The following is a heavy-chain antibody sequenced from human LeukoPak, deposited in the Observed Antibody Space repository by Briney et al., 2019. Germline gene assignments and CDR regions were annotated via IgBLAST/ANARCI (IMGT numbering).Heavy chain of an antibody. D-gene: IGHD5-24*01. CDR2: ISSSSSYT. Sequence: GGSLRLSCAASGFTLSDYYMSWIRQAPGKGLEWVSYISSSSSYTNYADSVKGRFTISRDNAKNSLYLQMNSLRAEDTAVYYCARDWGTVEMATIGWYFDLWGRGTLVTVSS. J-gene: IGHJ2*01. CDR3: ARDWGTVEMATIGWYFDL. V-gene: IGHV3-11*05. CDR1: GFTLSDYY.